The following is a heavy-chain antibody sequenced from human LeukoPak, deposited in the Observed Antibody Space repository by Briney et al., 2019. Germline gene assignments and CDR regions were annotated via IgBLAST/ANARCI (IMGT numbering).Heavy chain of an antibody. CDR1: GYSISSGYY. D-gene: IGHD6-6*01. J-gene: IGHJ4*02. CDR2: IYHSGST. CDR3: ARDATRYSSSSGGLDY. Sequence: SETLSLTCTVSGYSISSGYYWGWIRQPPGKGLEWIGSIYHSGSTYYNPSLKSRVTISVDTSKNQFSLKLSSVTAADTVVYYCARDATRYSSSSGGLDYWGQGTLVTVSS. V-gene: IGHV4-38-2*02.